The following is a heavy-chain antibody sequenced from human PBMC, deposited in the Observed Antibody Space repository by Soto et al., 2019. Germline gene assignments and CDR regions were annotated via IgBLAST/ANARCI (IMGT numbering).Heavy chain of an antibody. CDR2: INAGNGNT. Sequence: ASVKVSCKASGYTFTSYAMHWVRQAPGQRLEWMGWINAGNGNTKYSQKFQGRFTISRDNAKNSLYLQMNSLRAEDTAFYYCARWSLGLRLFDRWGQGTLVTVSS. V-gene: IGHV1-3*01. CDR1: GYTFTSYA. J-gene: IGHJ4*02. CDR3: ARWSLGLRLFDR. D-gene: IGHD4-17*01.